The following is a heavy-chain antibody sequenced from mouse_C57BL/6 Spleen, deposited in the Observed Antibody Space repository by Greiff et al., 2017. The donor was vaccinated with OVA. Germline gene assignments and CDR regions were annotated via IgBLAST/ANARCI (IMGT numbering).Heavy chain of an antibody. CDR3: ARYYDYDRSFAY. CDR2: ISSGSSTI. V-gene: IGHV5-17*01. Sequence: EVKLVASGGGLVKPGGSLKLSCAASGFTFSDYGMHWVRQAPEKGLEWVAYISSGSSTIYYADKVQGRFTISRDNAKNTLFLQMTSLRSEDTAMYYCARYYDYDRSFAYWGEGTLVTVSA. J-gene: IGHJ3*01. CDR1: GFTFSDYG. D-gene: IGHD2-4*01.